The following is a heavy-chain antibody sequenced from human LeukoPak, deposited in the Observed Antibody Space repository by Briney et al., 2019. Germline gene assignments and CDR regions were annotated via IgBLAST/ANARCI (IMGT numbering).Heavy chain of an antibody. J-gene: IGHJ4*02. CDR2: IYYSGST. CDR3: ARHSPTYYYDSSGYYPDY. V-gene: IGHV4-39*01. CDR1: GGSISSSSYY. D-gene: IGHD3-22*01. Sequence: SETLSLTCTVSGGSISSSSYYWGWIRQPPGKGLEWIGSIYYSGSTYYNPSLKSRVIISVDTSKNQFSLKLSSVTAADTAVYYCARHSPTYYYDSSGYYPDYWGQGTLVTVSS.